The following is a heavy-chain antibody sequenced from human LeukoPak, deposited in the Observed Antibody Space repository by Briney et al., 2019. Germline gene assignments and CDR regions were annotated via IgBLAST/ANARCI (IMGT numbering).Heavy chain of an antibody. CDR3: ARLTSNLYYYDSSGYLYYFDY. D-gene: IGHD3-22*01. Sequence: MASETLSLTCAVYGGSFSGYYWSWIRQPPGKGLEWIGEINHSGSTNYNPSLKSRVTISVDTSKNQFSLKLSSVTAADTAVYYCARLTSNLYYYDSSGYLYYFDYWGQGTLVTVSS. V-gene: IGHV4-34*01. CDR1: GGSFSGYY. J-gene: IGHJ4*02. CDR2: INHSGST.